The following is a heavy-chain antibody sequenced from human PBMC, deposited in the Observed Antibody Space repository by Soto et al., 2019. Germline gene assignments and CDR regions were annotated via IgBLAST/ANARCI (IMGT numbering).Heavy chain of an antibody. CDR2: ISGSGGST. V-gene: IGHV3-23*01. CDR1: GFTFSSYA. D-gene: IGHD2-2*01. J-gene: IGHJ4*02. CDR3: AKDVRVVVVPAARFDY. Sequence: GGSLRLSCAASGFTFSSYAMSWVRQAPGKGLEWVSAISGSGGSTYYADSVKGRFTISRDNSKNTLYLQMNSLRAEDTAVYYCAKDVRVVVVPAARFDYWGQGTLVTVSS.